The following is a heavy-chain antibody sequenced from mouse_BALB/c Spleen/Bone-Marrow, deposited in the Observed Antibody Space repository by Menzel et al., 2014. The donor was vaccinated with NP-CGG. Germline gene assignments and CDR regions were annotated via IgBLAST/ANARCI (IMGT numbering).Heavy chain of an antibody. CDR3: ARQREVRPYYYAMDY. Sequence: EVHLVESGGGLVKPGGSLKLSCAASGFTFSSYAMSWVRQTPEKRLEWVATIGSGGSYTYYPDSVKGRFTISRDNAKNTLYLQMSSLRSEDTAMYYCARQREVRPYYYAMDYWGQGTSVTVSS. V-gene: IGHV5-9-3*01. J-gene: IGHJ4*01. CDR1: GFTFSSYA. CDR2: IGSGGSYT. D-gene: IGHD2-14*01.